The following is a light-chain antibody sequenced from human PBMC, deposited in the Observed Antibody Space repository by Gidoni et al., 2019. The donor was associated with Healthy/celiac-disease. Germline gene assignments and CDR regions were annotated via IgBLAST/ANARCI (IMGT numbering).Light chain of an antibody. CDR2: GAS. Sequence: EIVMTQSPATLSVSPGERATLSCRASQSVSSNLAWYQQKPGQAPRLLIYGASTRATGIPARFSGSGSGTEFTLTISSLQSEDFAVCYCQQYNNWPPLTFGGGTKVKIK. CDR1: QSVSSN. CDR3: QQYNNWPPLT. J-gene: IGKJ4*01. V-gene: IGKV3-15*01.